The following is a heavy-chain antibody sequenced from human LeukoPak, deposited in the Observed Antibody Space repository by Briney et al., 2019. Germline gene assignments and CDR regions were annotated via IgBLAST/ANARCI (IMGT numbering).Heavy chain of an antibody. Sequence: GGSLRLSCAASGFTFSSYSMNWVRQAPGKGLEWVSSISSSSYIYYADSVKGRFTISRDNAKNSLYLQMNSLRAEDTAVYYCASGSGSSIGEVDYWGQGTLVTVSS. J-gene: IGHJ4*02. CDR2: ISSSSYI. V-gene: IGHV3-21*01. CDR3: ASGSGSSIGEVDY. D-gene: IGHD1-26*01. CDR1: GFTFSSYS.